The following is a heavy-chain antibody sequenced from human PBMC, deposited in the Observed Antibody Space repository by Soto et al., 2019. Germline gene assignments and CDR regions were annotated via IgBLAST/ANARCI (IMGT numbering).Heavy chain of an antibody. D-gene: IGHD2-2*01. V-gene: IGHV3-74*01. Sequence: LRLSCAASGFTFSNSWMHWVRQVSGKGLEWVSRINADGTSTSYADSVKGRFTTSRDNAKNTLHLHVSSLRAEDTAVYYCVKVLARGVGVPRFYFDSWGQGALVTVSS. CDR1: GFTFSNSW. J-gene: IGHJ4*02. CDR2: INADGTST. CDR3: VKVLARGVGVPRFYFDS.